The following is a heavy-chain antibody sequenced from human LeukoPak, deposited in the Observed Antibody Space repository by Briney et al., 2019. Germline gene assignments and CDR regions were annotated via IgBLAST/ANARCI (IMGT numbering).Heavy chain of an antibody. Sequence: AGGSLRLSCAASGFTFSSYAMSWVRQAPEKGLEWVSAITSSGGGTYYADSVKGRFTISRDNSKSTLYLQMNSLGVDDTALYYCATRIEQQLVPGGQGTLVTVSS. CDR2: ITSSGGGT. D-gene: IGHD6-6*01. J-gene: IGHJ4*02. CDR3: ATRIEQQLVP. V-gene: IGHV3-23*01. CDR1: GFTFSSYA.